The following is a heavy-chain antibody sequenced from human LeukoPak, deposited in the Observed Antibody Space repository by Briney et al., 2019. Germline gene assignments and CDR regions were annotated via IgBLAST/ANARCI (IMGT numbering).Heavy chain of an antibody. Sequence: SQTLSLTCAISGDSVPSNSATWNCIRQSPSRGLEWLGRTYYRSKWYNDYAVSVKSRITINPDTSKNQFSLQLNSVTPEDTAVYYCARDGMAVAVGYFDLWGRGTLVTVSS. J-gene: IGHJ2*01. CDR2: TYYRSKWYN. CDR1: GDSVPSNSAT. V-gene: IGHV6-1*01. D-gene: IGHD6-19*01. CDR3: ARDGMAVAVGYFDL.